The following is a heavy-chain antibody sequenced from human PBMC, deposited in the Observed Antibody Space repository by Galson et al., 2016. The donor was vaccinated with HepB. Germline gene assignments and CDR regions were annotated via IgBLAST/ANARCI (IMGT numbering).Heavy chain of an antibody. CDR2: INTSGGST. CDR1: GYTFTSYY. V-gene: IGHV1-46*01. Sequence: SVKVSCKASGYTFTSYYMHWVRQAPGQGREWMGIINTSGGSTSYAQKFQGRVIMTRDTSTSTVYMELSSLRSEDTAVYYCSTEGPTKVGGMDCLRYWGQGTLVTVSS. CDR3: STEGPTKVGGMDCLRY. J-gene: IGHJ4*02. D-gene: IGHD1-26*01.